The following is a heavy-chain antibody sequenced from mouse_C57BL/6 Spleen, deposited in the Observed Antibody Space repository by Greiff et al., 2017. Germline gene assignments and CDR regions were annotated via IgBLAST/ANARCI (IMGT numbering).Heavy chain of an antibody. V-gene: IGHV5-17*01. CDR2: ISSGSSTI. CDR1: GFTFSDYG. D-gene: IGHD2-2*01. J-gene: IGHJ1*03. CDR3: ARTGGYDLYWYFDV. Sequence: EVMLVESGGGLVKPGGSLKLSCAASGFTFSDYGMHWVRQAPEKGLEWVAYISSGSSTIYYADTVKGRFTISRDNAKNTLFLQMTSLRSEDTAMYYCARTGGYDLYWYFDVWGTGTTVTVSS.